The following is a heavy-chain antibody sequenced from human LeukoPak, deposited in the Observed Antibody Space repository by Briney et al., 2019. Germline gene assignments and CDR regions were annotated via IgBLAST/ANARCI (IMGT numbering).Heavy chain of an antibody. Sequence: SETLSLTCAVYGGSFSGYYWSWIRQPPGKGLEWIGEINHSGSTNYNPSLKSRVTISVDTSKNQFSLKLSSVIAADTAVYYCARGQRGGWKAYAFDIWGQGTMVTVSS. V-gene: IGHV4-34*01. CDR3: ARGQRGGWKAYAFDI. CDR1: GGSFSGYY. J-gene: IGHJ3*02. CDR2: INHSGST. D-gene: IGHD6-19*01.